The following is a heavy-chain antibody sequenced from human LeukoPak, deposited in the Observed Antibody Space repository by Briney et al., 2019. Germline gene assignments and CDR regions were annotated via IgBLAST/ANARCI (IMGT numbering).Heavy chain of an antibody. J-gene: IGHJ4*02. V-gene: IGHV3-30*03. Sequence: PGGSLRLSCAASGFTFSSYGMHWVRQAPGKGLVWVAIISYDGSNIYYADSVKGRFTISRDNSKNTLYLQMNSLRAEDTAVYYCARDNGYSYHFDYWGQGTLVTVSS. CDR3: ARDNGYSYHFDY. CDR1: GFTFSSYG. CDR2: ISYDGSNI. D-gene: IGHD5-18*01.